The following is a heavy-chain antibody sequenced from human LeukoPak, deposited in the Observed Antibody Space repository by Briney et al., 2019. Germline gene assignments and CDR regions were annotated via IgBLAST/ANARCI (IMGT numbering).Heavy chain of an antibody. V-gene: IGHV4-39*01. J-gene: IGHJ6*02. D-gene: IGHD2-15*01. Sequence: SETLSLTCTVSGGSISSSSYYWGWIRQPPGKGLQWIGSIYYSGSTYYNPSLKSRVTISVDTSKNQFSLKLSSVTAADTAVYYCARPYIDHEAEVWGQGTTVTVSS. CDR1: GGSISSSSYY. CDR3: ARPYIDHEAEV. CDR2: IYYSGST.